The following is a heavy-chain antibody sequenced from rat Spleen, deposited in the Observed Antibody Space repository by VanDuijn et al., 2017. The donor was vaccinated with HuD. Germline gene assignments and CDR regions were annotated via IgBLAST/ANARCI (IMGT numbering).Heavy chain of an antibody. D-gene: IGHD3-1*01. V-gene: IGHV5-20*01. CDR2: ITYDGGST. Sequence: EVQLVESGGGLVQPGRSLKLSCAGSGFTFSDHGMAWVRQTPTKGLEWVASITYDGGSTYYRDSVKGRFTISRDNAKSSLYLQMDSLRSEDTASYYCTTPSRDFDSWGQGVMVTVSS. J-gene: IGHJ2*01. CDR3: TTPSRDFDS. CDR1: GFTFSDHG.